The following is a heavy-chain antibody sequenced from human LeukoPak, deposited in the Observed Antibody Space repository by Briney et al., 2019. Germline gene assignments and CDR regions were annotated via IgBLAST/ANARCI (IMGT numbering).Heavy chain of an antibody. D-gene: IGHD4-17*01. CDR3: ARDRIPGTVTTVRWFDP. CDR2: INPNSGGT. CDR1: GYTFTGYY. V-gene: IGHV1-2*02. Sequence: ASVKVSCKASGYTFTGYYMHWVRQAPGQGLEWMGWINPNSGGTNYAQKFQGRVTMTRDTSINTAYMELSRLRSDDTAVYYCARDRIPGTVTTVRWFDPWGQGTLVTVSS. J-gene: IGHJ5*02.